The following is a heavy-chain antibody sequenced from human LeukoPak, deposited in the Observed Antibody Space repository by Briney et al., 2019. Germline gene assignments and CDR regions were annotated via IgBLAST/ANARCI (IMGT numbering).Heavy chain of an antibody. Sequence: PGGSLRLSCAASGLAFNNYAMNWVRRAPGKGLEWVSVVGTGFDTYYADSVKGRFTVSRDNSKNTLYLQMNSLRAEDTALYYCAKKIPGKQPFDFWGQGILVTVSS. CDR1: GLAFNNYA. V-gene: IGHV3-23*01. CDR3: AKKIPGKQPFDF. J-gene: IGHJ4*02. CDR2: VGTGFDT. D-gene: IGHD1/OR15-1a*01.